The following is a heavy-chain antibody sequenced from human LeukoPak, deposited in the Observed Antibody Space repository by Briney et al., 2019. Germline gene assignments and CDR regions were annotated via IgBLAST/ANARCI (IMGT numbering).Heavy chain of an antibody. D-gene: IGHD6-19*01. CDR1: GFTFSSYA. V-gene: IGHV3-30*04. J-gene: IGHJ4*02. CDR3: ARGVAGVVAY. Sequence: GGSLRLSCAASGFTFSSYAMHWVRQAPGKGLEWVAVISYDGSNKYYADSVKGRFTISRDNSKNTLYLQMNSLRAEDTAVYYWARGVAGVVAYWGQGTLVTVSS. CDR2: ISYDGSNK.